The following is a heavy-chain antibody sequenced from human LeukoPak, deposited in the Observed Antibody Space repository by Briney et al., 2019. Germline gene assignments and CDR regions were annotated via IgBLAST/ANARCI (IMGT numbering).Heavy chain of an antibody. D-gene: IGHD2-2*01. CDR3: ASAIVVVPAAMNYYYYGMDV. V-gene: IGHV4-30-4*01. Sequence: SQTLSLTCTVSGGSISSGDYYWSWIRQPPGKGLEWIGYIYYSGSTYYNPSLKSRVTISVDTSKNQFSLKLSSVTAADTAVYYCASAIVVVPAAMNYYYYGMDVWGQGTTVTVSS. CDR1: GGSISSGDYY. J-gene: IGHJ6*02. CDR2: IYYSGST.